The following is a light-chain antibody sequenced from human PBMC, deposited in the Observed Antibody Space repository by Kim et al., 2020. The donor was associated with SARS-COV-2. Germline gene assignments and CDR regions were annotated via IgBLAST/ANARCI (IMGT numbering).Light chain of an antibody. Sequence: DIQMTQSPSSLSASVGDRVIITCRASQSISTYLNWYQQRPGEAPKLLIYGASSLQSGVPSRFSGSGSGTDFTLTISSLQPEDFATYYCQQSYSTPQTFGQGTKVDIK. J-gene: IGKJ1*01. CDR3: QQSYSTPQT. CDR1: QSISTY. CDR2: GAS. V-gene: IGKV1-39*01.